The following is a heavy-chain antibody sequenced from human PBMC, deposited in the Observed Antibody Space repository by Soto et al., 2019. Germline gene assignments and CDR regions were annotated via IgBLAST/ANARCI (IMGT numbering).Heavy chain of an antibody. CDR3: ARDFYDILTGYSYYYGMDV. J-gene: IGHJ6*02. CDR2: IWYDGSNK. CDR1: GFTFSSYG. D-gene: IGHD3-9*01. Sequence: QVQLVESRGGVVQPGRSLRLSCAASGFTFSSYGMHWVRQAPGMGLEWVAVIWYDGSNKYYADSVKGRFTISRDNSKNTLYLQMNSLRAEDTAVYYCARDFYDILTGYSYYYGMDVWGQGTTVAVSS. V-gene: IGHV3-33*01.